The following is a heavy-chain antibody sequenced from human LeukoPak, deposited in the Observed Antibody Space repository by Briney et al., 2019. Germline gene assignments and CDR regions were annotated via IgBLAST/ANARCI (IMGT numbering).Heavy chain of an antibody. CDR1: GGSISSYY. CDR2: IYYSGST. CDR3: AREISGWYDY. D-gene: IGHD6-19*01. J-gene: IGHJ4*02. Sequence: SETLSLTCTVSGGSISSYYWIWIRQPPGEGLEWIGYIYYSGSTNYNPSLKSRVTISVDTSKNQFSLKLSSVTAADTAVYYCAREISGWYDYWGQGTLVTVSS. V-gene: IGHV4-59*01.